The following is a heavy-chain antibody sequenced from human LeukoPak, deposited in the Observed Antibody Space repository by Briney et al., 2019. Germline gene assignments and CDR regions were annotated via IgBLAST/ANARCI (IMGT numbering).Heavy chain of an antibody. J-gene: IGHJ6*02. CDR1: GGSISTYY. V-gene: IGHV4-59*01. Sequence: KPSETLSLTCTVSGGSISTYYWSWIRQPPGKGLEYIGYIYYSGSTNYNPSLKSRVTISLDTPKNQFSLKLSSVTAADTAVYYCARGNYVYYYGMDVWGQGTTVTVSS. D-gene: IGHD4-11*01. CDR2: IYYSGST. CDR3: ARGNYVYYYGMDV.